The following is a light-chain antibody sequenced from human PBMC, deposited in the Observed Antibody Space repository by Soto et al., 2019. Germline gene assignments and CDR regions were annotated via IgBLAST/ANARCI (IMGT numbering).Light chain of an antibody. CDR2: GAS. V-gene: IGKV3-20*01. Sequence: EIVLTPSPGSLSLSPGDLFTLSCRASQSVYNNYLAWYQQRPGQAPKTLIYGASSRATGIPDRFSGSGSGTDFTLSISGLEPEDSAVYYCQQYGKSLTLGGGTKVDI. CDR1: QSVYNNY. CDR3: QQYGKSLT. J-gene: IGKJ4*01.